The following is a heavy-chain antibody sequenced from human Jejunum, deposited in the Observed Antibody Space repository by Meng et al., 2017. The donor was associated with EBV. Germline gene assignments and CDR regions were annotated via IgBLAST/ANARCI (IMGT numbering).Heavy chain of an antibody. CDR2: ITAGNGNT. Sequence: QVQLVQSGXEVKKXXXSVKISCKASGYLFSDYSIHWVRQAPGQRLEWMGWITAGNGNTKYSRRFQDRITFTRDTSATTVYMELSSLRSADTAVYYCARESYDFWSGIDSWGQGTLVTVSS. V-gene: IGHV1-3*01. J-gene: IGHJ4*02. D-gene: IGHD3-3*01. CDR1: GYLFSDYS. CDR3: ARESYDFWSGIDS.